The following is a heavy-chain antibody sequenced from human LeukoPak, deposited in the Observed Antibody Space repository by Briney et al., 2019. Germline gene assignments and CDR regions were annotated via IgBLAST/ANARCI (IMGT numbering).Heavy chain of an antibody. CDR3: ARALVAATGTGEYFQH. D-gene: IGHD6-13*01. CDR2: INPNSGGT. CDR1: GYTFTGYY. Sequence: ATVKVSCKASGYTFTGYYMHWVRQAPGQGLEWMGWINPNSGGTNYAQKFQGRVTMTRDTSISTAYMELSRLRSDDTAVYYCARALVAATGTGEYFQHWGQGTLVTVSS. V-gene: IGHV1-2*02. J-gene: IGHJ1*01.